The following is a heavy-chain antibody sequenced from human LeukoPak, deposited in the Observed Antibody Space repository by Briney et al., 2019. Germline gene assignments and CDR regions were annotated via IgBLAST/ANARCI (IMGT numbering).Heavy chain of an antibody. Sequence: SGGSLRLSCAASGFTFSSYSMNWVRQAPGKGLEWVSYISSSSSTIYYADSVKGRFTISRGNAKNSLYLQMNSLRAEDTAVYYCARGLMPYYYYYMDVWGKGTTVTVSS. J-gene: IGHJ6*03. D-gene: IGHD2-2*01. CDR1: GFTFSSYS. CDR2: ISSSSSTI. V-gene: IGHV3-48*01. CDR3: ARGLMPYYYYYMDV.